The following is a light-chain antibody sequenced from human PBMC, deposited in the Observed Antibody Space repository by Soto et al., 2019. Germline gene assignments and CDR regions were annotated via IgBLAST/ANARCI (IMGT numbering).Light chain of an antibody. CDR1: SSDVGGYNS. CDR2: GVT. Sequence: QSALTQPASVSGSPGQSITIPCTGTSSDVGGYNSVSWYQQHPGKAPKLLIYGVTNRPSGVSDRFPGSKSGNTASLTISGLQAEDEADYYCISYRSRSTPHYVFGTGTKVTVL. J-gene: IGLJ1*01. V-gene: IGLV2-14*03. CDR3: ISYRSRSTPHYV.